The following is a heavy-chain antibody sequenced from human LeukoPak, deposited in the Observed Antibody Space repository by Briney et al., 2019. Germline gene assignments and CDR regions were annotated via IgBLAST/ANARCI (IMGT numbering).Heavy chain of an antibody. V-gene: IGHV3-7*01. J-gene: IGHJ4*02. Sequence: GGSLRLSCAVSGFTFSSYWMSWVRQAPGNGPEWVANIKEDESEKNYVDSVKGRFTISRDSAKNSLYLQMNSLRAEDTAVYYCARDRAQWLALGFDYWGQGTLVTVSS. CDR2: IKEDESEK. CDR1: GFTFSSYW. D-gene: IGHD6-19*01. CDR3: ARDRAQWLALGFDY.